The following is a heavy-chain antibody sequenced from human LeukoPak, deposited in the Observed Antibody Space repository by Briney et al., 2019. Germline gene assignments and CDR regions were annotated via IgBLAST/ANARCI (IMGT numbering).Heavy chain of an antibody. D-gene: IGHD5-18*01. CDR3: ASRGYSYGSFDY. J-gene: IGHJ4*02. CDR1: GGSISSGGYS. CDR2: IYYSGST. V-gene: IGHV4-31*03. Sequence: SQTLSLTCTVSGGSISSGGYSWSWIRQHPGKGLEWIGYIYYSGSTYYNPSLKSRVTISVDTSKNQFSLKLSSVTAADTAVYYCASRGYSYGSFDYWGQGTLVTVSS.